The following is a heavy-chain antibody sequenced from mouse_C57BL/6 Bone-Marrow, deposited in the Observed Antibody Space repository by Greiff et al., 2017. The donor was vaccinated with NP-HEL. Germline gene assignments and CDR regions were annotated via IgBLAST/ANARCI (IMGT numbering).Heavy chain of an antibody. CDR2: ISSGGSYT. V-gene: IGHV5-6*01. CDR3: ARVLYGSSYVGYYFDY. D-gene: IGHD1-1*01. J-gene: IGHJ2*01. CDR1: GFTFSSYG. Sequence: EVKVVESGGDLVKPGGSLKLSCAASGFTFSSYGMSWVRQTPDKRLEWVATISSGGSYTYYLDSVKGRFTISRDNAKNTLYLQMSSLKSEDTAMYYCARVLYGSSYVGYYFDYWGQGTTLTVSS.